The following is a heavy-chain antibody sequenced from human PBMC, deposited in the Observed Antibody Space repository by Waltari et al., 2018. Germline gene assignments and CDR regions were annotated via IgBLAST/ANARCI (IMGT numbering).Heavy chain of an antibody. V-gene: IGHV4-59*08. CDR2: IYYSGST. CDR1: GGSISSYY. Sequence: QVQLQESGPGLVKPSETLSLTCTVSGGSISSYYLSWIRQPPGKGLEWIGYIYYSGSTNYNPSLKSRVTISVDTSKNQFSLKLSSVTAADTAVYYCAITGYSSGWYRGGFDYWGQGTLVTVSS. CDR3: AITGYSSGWYRGGFDY. D-gene: IGHD6-19*01. J-gene: IGHJ4*02.